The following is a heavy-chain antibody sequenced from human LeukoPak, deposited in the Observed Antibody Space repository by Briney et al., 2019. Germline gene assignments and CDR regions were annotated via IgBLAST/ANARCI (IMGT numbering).Heavy chain of an antibody. D-gene: IGHD6-19*01. CDR1: GFTFSSYA. CDR3: AKLSGWTGWFFDY. Sequence: GGSLRLSCAASGFTFSSYAMSWVRQAPGKGLEWVLAISGSGGSTYYADSVKGRFTISRDNSKNTIYLQMNSLRVEDTAVYYCAKLSGWTGWFFDYWGQGTVVTVSS. CDR2: ISGSGGST. J-gene: IGHJ4*02. V-gene: IGHV3-23*01.